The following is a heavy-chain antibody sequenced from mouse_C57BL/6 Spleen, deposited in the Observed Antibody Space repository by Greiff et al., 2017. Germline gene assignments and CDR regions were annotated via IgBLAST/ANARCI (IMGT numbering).Heavy chain of an antibody. J-gene: IGHJ3*01. CDR3: ARSIYYDYDGFAY. D-gene: IGHD2-4*01. CDR1: GYTFTSYW. V-gene: IGHV1-64*01. Sequence: QVQLQQPGAELVKPGASVKLSCTASGYTFTSYWMHWVKQRPGQGLEWIGMIHPNSGSTNYNEKFKSKATLTVDKSSSTAYMQLSSLTSEDSAVYYCARSIYYDYDGFAYWGQGTLVTVSA. CDR2: IHPNSGST.